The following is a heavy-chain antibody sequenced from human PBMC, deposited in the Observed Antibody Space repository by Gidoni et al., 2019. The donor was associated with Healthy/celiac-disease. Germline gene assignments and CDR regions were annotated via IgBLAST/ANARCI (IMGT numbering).Heavy chain of an antibody. CDR2: ISYDGSNK. J-gene: IGHJ4*02. V-gene: IGHV3-30*18. Sequence: QVQLVESGGGVVQPGRSLRLSCAASGFTFSSYGMHWVRQAPGKGLEWVAVISYDGSNKYYADSVKGRFTISRDNSKNTLYLQMNSLRAEDTAVYYCAKRRFPDIAVAENYFDYWGQGTLVTVSS. CDR1: GFTFSSYG. D-gene: IGHD6-19*01. CDR3: AKRRFPDIAVAENYFDY.